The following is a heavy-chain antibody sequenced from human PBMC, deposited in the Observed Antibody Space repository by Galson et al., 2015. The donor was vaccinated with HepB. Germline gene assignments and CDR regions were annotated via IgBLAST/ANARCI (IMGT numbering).Heavy chain of an antibody. D-gene: IGHD3-10*01. V-gene: IGHV1-46*03. Sequence: SVKVSCKASGYTFTSYYMHWVRQAPGQGLEWMGIINPSGGSTSYAQKFQGRVTMTRDTSTSTVYMELSSLRSEDTAVYYCARDNTIVRGVIIKRGGYFDYWGQGTLVTVSS. J-gene: IGHJ4*02. CDR2: INPSGGST. CDR3: ARDNTIVRGVIIKRGGYFDY. CDR1: GYTFTSYY.